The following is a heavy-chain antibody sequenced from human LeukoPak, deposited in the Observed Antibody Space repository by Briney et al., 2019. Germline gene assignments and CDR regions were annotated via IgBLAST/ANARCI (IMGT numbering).Heavy chain of an antibody. CDR2: INPNSGGT. Sequence: ASVKVSCKASGYTFTGYYMHWVRQAPGQGLEWMGWINPNSGGTNCAQKFQGRVTMTRDTSISTAYMELSRLRSDDTAVYYCARVLSNWNYHDYWGQGTLVTVSS. V-gene: IGHV1-2*02. D-gene: IGHD1-1*01. CDR3: ARVLSNWNYHDY. J-gene: IGHJ4*02. CDR1: GYTFTGYY.